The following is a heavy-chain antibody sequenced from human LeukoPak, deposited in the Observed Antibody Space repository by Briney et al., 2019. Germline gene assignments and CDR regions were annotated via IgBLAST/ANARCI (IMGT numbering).Heavy chain of an antibody. CDR2: INHSGST. J-gene: IGHJ5*02. Sequence: SETLSLTCSVSGGSLSSSSYYWGWIRQPTGRGLEWIVEINHSGSTNYNPSLKGRVTISVDTSKNQFSLKLSSVTAADTAVYYCARLGHYYGSGSYYMVPRRDWFDPWGQGTLVTVSS. CDR1: GGSLSSSSYY. V-gene: IGHV4-39*07. D-gene: IGHD3-10*01. CDR3: ARLGHYYGSGSYYMVPRRDWFDP.